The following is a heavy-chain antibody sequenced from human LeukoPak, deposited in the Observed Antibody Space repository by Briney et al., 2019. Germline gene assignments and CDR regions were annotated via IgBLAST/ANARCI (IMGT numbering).Heavy chain of an antibody. J-gene: IGHJ4*02. CDR1: GGSFSDYS. Sequence: SETLSLTCGVHGGSFSDYSWSWIRQPPGKGLEWIGEINPSGSTTYNPSLKSRFTISVDTSKDQFSLKLTSVTVADTAVYYCARLGVYTSSWYRYKYFDYWGQGTLVTVSS. CDR3: ARLGVYTSSWYRYKYFDY. V-gene: IGHV4-34*01. CDR2: INPSGST. D-gene: IGHD6-13*01.